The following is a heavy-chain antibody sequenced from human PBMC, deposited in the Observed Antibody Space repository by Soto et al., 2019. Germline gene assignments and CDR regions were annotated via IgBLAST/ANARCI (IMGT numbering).Heavy chain of an antibody. CDR1: GGSISSYY. J-gene: IGHJ4*02. CDR3: ARGRGDGYYGLDY. V-gene: IGHV4-59*01. Sequence: SETLSLTCTVSGGSISSYYWSWIRQPPGKGLEWIGYIYYSGSTNYNPSLKSRVTISVDTSKNQFSLKLSSVTAADTAVYYCARGRGDGYYGLDYWGQGTLVTVSS. D-gene: IGHD3-10*01. CDR2: IYYSGST.